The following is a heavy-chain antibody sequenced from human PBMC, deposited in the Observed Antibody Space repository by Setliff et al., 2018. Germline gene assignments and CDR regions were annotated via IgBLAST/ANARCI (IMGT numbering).Heavy chain of an antibody. D-gene: IGHD3-22*01. J-gene: IGHJ6*03. CDR2: ISAYNDNT. CDR1: GYTFTNYG. V-gene: IGHV1-18*01. Sequence: ASVKVSCKASGYTFTNYGISWVRQAPGQGLEWMGWISAYNDNTNYAQKVQGRVTMTTDTSTSTAYMELRSLTSDDTAVYYCAREGRRYYDSSGYYYDPYYYYYMDVWGQGIMVTVSS. CDR3: AREGRRYYDSSGYYYDPYYYYYMDV.